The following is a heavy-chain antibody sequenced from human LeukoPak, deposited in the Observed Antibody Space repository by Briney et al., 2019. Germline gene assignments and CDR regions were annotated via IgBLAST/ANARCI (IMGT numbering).Heavy chain of an antibody. J-gene: IGHJ4*02. CDR1: GGSISSGDYY. V-gene: IGHV4-30-4*01. D-gene: IGHD3-22*01. CDR3: ARGAGGVVVSHFDY. CDR2: IYYSGST. Sequence: SQTLSLTCTVSGGSISSGDYYWSWIRQPPGKGLEWIGYIYYSGSTYYNPSLKSRVTISVDTSKNRFSLKLSSVTAADTAVYYCARGAGGVVVSHFDYWGQGTLVTVSS.